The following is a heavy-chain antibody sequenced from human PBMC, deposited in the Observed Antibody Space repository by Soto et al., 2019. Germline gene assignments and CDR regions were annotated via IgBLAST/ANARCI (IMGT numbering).Heavy chain of an antibody. CDR3: ARGKGIAPGLGFDP. Sequence: ASVKISCRASGYTFTGYYMHWVRQAPGQGLEWMGWINPNSGGTNYAQKFQGRVTMTRDTSISTAYMELSRLRSDETAVYYCARGKGIAPGLGFDPCGQRTLVPVCS. J-gene: IGHJ5*02. CDR1: GYTFTGYY. D-gene: IGHD6-13*01. CDR2: INPNSGGT. V-gene: IGHV1-2*02.